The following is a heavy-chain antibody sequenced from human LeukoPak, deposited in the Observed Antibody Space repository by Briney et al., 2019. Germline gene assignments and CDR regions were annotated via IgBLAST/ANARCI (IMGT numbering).Heavy chain of an antibody. V-gene: IGHV4-39*07. D-gene: IGHD4-23*01. J-gene: IGHJ2*01. CDR3: ARGDYGGNSGWYFDL. CDR2: IFYSGST. Sequence: PSETLSLTRTVSSGSISTSNYYWGWVRQPPGKALEWIGNIFYSGSTYYSPSLKSRVTISLDTSRNQFSLKLNSVTAADTAVYYCARGDYGGNSGWYFDLWGRGTLVTVSS. CDR1: SGSISTSNYY.